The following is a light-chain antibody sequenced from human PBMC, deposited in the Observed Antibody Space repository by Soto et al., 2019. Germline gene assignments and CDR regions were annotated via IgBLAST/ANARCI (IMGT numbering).Light chain of an antibody. CDR3: QQYDNWPET. CDR1: QSVSNN. V-gene: IGKV3-15*01. J-gene: IGKJ1*01. Sequence: EIVMTQSPATLSVSPGEKATLSCRASQSVSNNLAWFQQKPGQVPRLLISDASARATGIPARFSGTGSGTEFTLTISSLQSEDFAVYYCQQYDNWPETFGQGTKVDI. CDR2: DAS.